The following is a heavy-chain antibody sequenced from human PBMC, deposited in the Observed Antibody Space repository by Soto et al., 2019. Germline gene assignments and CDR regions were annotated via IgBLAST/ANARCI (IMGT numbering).Heavy chain of an antibody. CDR3: AVTSSPSNFEG. V-gene: IGHV1-18*01. J-gene: IGHJ4*02. Sequence: QFQLVQSGAEVKNPVASVKVSCKASGYTFSNYGFSWVRQAPGQGLEWLGCIRVYNGRTDYAQKIQGRLTMTTDTYTSTAYMELKNLGSDDTAVDYCAVTSSPSNFEGWGEGTLVTVSS. CDR1: GYTFSNYG. D-gene: IGHD4-4*01. CDR2: IRVYNGRT.